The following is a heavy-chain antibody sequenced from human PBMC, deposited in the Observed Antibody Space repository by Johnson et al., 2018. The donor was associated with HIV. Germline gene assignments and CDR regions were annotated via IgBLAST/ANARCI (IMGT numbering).Heavy chain of an antibody. J-gene: IGHJ3*02. CDR2: ISSSGSTI. CDR3: ATLKGPRLHIAARRPDAFDI. V-gene: IGHV3-11*04. CDR1: GFTFSDYY. Sequence: VQLVESGGGVVQPGRSLRLSCAASGFTFSDYYMSWIRQAPGKGLEWVSYISSSGSTIYYADSVKGRFTISRDNAKNSLYLQMNSLRAEDTAVYYCATLKGPRLHIAARRPDAFDIWGQGTMVTVSS. D-gene: IGHD6-6*01.